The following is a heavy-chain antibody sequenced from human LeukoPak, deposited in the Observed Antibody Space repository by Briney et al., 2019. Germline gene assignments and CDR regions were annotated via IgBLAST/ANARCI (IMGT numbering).Heavy chain of an antibody. D-gene: IGHD6-6*01. V-gene: IGHV1-18*01. CDR1: GYTFTSYG. Sequence: ASVKVSCKASGYTFTSYGISWERQAPGQGLEWMGWISAYNGNTNYAQKLQGRVTMTTDTSTSTAYMELRSLRSDDTAVYYCARDRSSAVAARPDAFDIWGQGTMVTVSS. J-gene: IGHJ3*02. CDR3: ARDRSSAVAARPDAFDI. CDR2: ISAYNGNT.